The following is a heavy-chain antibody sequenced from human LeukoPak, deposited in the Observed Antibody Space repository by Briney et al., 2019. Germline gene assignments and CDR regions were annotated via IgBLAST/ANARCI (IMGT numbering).Heavy chain of an antibody. Sequence: SETLSLTCAVYGGSFRGYYWSWIRQPPGKGLEWIGEINHSGSTNYNPSLKSRVTISVDTSKHQFSLKLSSVTAADTAAYYCARGVRGYGGDLWGQGTLVTVSS. V-gene: IGHV4-34*01. D-gene: IGHD4-23*01. J-gene: IGHJ5*02. CDR3: ARGVRGYGGDL. CDR2: INHSGST. CDR1: GGSFRGYY.